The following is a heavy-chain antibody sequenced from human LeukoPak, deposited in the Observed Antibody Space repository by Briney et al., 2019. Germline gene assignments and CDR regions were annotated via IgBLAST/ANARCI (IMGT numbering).Heavy chain of an antibody. D-gene: IGHD2-15*01. CDR3: ATAQDNLSYYFDY. CDR2: INPNSGGT. V-gene: IGHV1-2*02. J-gene: IGHJ4*02. Sequence: ASVKVSCKASGYTFTGYYMHWVRQAPGQGLEWMGWINPNSGGTNYAQKFQGRVTMTRDTSISTAYMELSRLRSEDTAVYYCATAQDNLSYYFDYWGQGTLVTVSS. CDR1: GYTFTGYY.